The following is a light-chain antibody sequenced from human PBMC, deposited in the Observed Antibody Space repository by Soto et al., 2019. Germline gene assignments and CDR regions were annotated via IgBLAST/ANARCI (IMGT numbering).Light chain of an antibody. Sequence: EIVLTQSPATLSLSPVERATLSCVASQSVSGTYLAWYQQKPGLAPRLLIYDASNRATGIPDRFSGSGSGTDFTLTISRLEPEDFAVYYCQQYDNSPITFGQGTRLEIK. CDR3: QQYDNSPIT. CDR2: DAS. V-gene: IGKV3D-20*01. J-gene: IGKJ5*01. CDR1: QSVSGTY.